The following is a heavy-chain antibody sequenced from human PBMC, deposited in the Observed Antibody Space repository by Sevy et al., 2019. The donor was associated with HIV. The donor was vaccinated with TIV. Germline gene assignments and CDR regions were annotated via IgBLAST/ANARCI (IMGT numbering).Heavy chain of an antibody. CDR2: IKQDGSVK. J-gene: IGHJ4*02. CDR3: VRAIAADASL. D-gene: IGHD6-13*01. Sequence: GGSLRLSCAASGFTLNSYWMSWVRQAPGKGLEWVANIKQDGSVKYSVDSVKGRFTISRDNARNLVYLQMSSLTAEDTALYYCVRAIAADASLWGQGTLVTVSS. V-gene: IGHV3-7*01. CDR1: GFTLNSYW.